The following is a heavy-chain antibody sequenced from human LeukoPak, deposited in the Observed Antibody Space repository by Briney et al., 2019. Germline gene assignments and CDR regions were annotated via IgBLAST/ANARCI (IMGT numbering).Heavy chain of an antibody. V-gene: IGHV4-59*01. Sequence: PSKTLSLTCTVSGGSISSYYWSWIRQPPGKGLEWIGYIYYSGSTNYSPSLKSRVTISVDTSKNQFSLKLSSVTAADTAVYYCARVTGNDAFDIWGQGTMVTVSS. CDR1: GGSISSYY. CDR3: ARVTGNDAFDI. J-gene: IGHJ3*02. CDR2: IYYSGST.